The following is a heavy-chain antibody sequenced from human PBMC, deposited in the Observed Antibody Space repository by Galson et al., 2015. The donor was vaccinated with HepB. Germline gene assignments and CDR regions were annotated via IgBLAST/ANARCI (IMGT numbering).Heavy chain of an antibody. CDR3: ARVGGLCNATTCYEPWGGMDV. D-gene: IGHD2-2*01. CDR1: GFTFNTYG. V-gene: IGHV3-33*01. J-gene: IGHJ6*02. CDR2: IWYDGSNQ. Sequence: SLRLSCAASGFTFNTYGMHWLRQAPGKGLQWVAVIWYDGSNQYYADSVKGRFTISRDNFKSTLYLQTKRLRGEDTAVYYCARVGGLCNATTCYEPWGGMDVWGQGTTVLVSS.